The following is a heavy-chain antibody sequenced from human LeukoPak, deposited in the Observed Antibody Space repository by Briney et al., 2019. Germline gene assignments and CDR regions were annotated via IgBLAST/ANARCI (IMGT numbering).Heavy chain of an antibody. CDR3: ARDSLVRGLPPWYYYYGMDV. CDR2: ISSSSSTI. D-gene: IGHD3-10*01. CDR1: GFTFSSYS. V-gene: IGHV3-48*01. J-gene: IGHJ6*02. Sequence: GGSLRLSCAASGFTFSSYSMNWVRQAPGRGLEWVSYISSSSSTIYYADSVKGRFTISRDNAKNSLYLQMNSLRAEDTAVYYCARDSLVRGLPPWYYYYGMDVWGQGTTVTVSS.